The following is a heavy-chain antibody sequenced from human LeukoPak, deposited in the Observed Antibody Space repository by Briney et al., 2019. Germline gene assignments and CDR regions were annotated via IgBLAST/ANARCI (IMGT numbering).Heavy chain of an antibody. Sequence: GSLRLSCAASGFTFSSYSMNWVRQAPGKGLEWVSSISSSSSYIYYADSVKGRFTISRDNAKNSLYLQMNSLRAEDTAVYYCARDGTGMDYDNWFDPWGQGTLVTVSS. D-gene: IGHD1-1*01. J-gene: IGHJ5*02. CDR3: ARDGTGMDYDNWFDP. V-gene: IGHV3-21*01. CDR2: ISSSSSYI. CDR1: GFTFSSYS.